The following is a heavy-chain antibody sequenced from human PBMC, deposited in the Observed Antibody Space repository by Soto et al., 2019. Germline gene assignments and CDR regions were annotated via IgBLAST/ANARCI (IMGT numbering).Heavy chain of an antibody. V-gene: IGHV1-3*01. CDR2: INAGNGNT. D-gene: IGHD2-15*01. CDR3: ARGGSIVVVVADYGMDV. J-gene: IGHJ6*02. Sequence: QVTLVQSGAEVKKPGASVKVSCKASGYTFSNYAMHWVRQAPGQRLEWMGWINAGNGNTKSSQKFQDRVTFTRDTSASTAYMELSSLRSEDTAVYYCARGGSIVVVVADYGMDVWGQGTTVTVSS. CDR1: GYTFSNYA.